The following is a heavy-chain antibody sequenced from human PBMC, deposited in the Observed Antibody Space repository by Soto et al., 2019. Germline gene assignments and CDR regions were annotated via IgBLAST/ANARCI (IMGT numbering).Heavy chain of an antibody. CDR1: VFTVSINY. D-gene: IGHD4-17*01. CDR2: IYSGGST. J-gene: IGHJ6*02. CDR3: ARDYTLYGDYVGYYYGMDV. V-gene: IGHV3-53*01. Sequence: WGSLLVSSAASVFTVSINYMSWVRQAPGKGLDLVSVIYSGGSTYYADSVKGRFTISRDNSKNTLYLQMNSLRAEDTAVYYCARDYTLYGDYVGYYYGMDVWGQGTTVTVSS.